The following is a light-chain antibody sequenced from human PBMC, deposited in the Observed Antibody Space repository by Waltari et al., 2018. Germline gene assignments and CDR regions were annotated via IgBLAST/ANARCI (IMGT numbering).Light chain of an antibody. CDR2: WAS. CDR1: QSVLYSSNNKNY. Sequence: DFVMTQSPDSLAVSLGERATINCKSSQSVLYSSNNKNYLSWYQQQPGQPPKLLIHWASTRESGVPDRFSGSGSGTDFTLTISSLQAEDVAVYYCQQYYSTPLTFGGGTKVEIK. CDR3: QQYYSTPLT. V-gene: IGKV4-1*01. J-gene: IGKJ4*01.